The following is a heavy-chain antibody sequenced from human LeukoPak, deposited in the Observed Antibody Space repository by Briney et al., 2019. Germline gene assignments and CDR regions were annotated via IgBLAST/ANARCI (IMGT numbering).Heavy chain of an antibody. CDR1: GGPIRSYY. D-gene: IGHD6-13*01. CDR2: IYYTGST. J-gene: IGHJ3*02. CDR3: AGPVAAAGSDAFDI. Sequence: PSETLSLTCTVSGGPIRSYYWTWIRQPPGKGLEWIGHIYYTGSTTYNPSLKSRVTISVDKSKNQFSLKLSSVTAADTAVYYCAGPVAAAGSDAFDIWGQGTMVTVSS. V-gene: IGHV4-59*12.